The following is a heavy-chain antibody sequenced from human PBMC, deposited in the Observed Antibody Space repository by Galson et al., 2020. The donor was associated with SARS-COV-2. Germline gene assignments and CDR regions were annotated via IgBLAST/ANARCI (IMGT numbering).Heavy chain of an antibody. Sequence: GESLKLSCKGSGYSFTTYWIGWVRQMPGKGLEWLGIIYPSDSDTRYSPSFQGQVTISADKSISTAYLQWSSLKASDTAIYYCARGTLPATATSFDYWGQGTLVTVSS. CDR3: ARGTLPATATSFDY. CDR2: IYPSDSDT. CDR1: GYSFTTYW. D-gene: IGHD2-15*01. J-gene: IGHJ4*02. V-gene: IGHV5-51*01.